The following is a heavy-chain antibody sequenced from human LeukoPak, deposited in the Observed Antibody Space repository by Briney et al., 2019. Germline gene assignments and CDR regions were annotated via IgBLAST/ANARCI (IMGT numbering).Heavy chain of an antibody. Sequence: GGSLRLSCAASGFTFSDYYMSWIRQAPGKGLEWVSYISSSGSTIYYADSVKGRFTISRDNAKNSLYLQMSSLRAEDTAVYYCARDQSAVGAPFDYWGQGTLVTVSS. CDR3: ARDQSAVGAPFDY. D-gene: IGHD1-26*01. CDR2: ISSSGSTI. J-gene: IGHJ4*02. CDR1: GFTFSDYY. V-gene: IGHV3-11*01.